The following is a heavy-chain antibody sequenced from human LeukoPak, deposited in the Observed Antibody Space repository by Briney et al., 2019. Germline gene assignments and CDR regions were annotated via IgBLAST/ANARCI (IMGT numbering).Heavy chain of an antibody. CDR3: AKCLGDGGNYYFDY. D-gene: IGHD4-23*01. Sequence: EWVXXXIGSGGSTYYADSVKGRFTISRDNSKNTLYLQMNSLRAEDTAVYYCAKCLGDGGNYYFDYWGQGTLVTVSS. V-gene: IGHV3-23*01. CDR2: XIGSGGST. J-gene: IGHJ4*02.